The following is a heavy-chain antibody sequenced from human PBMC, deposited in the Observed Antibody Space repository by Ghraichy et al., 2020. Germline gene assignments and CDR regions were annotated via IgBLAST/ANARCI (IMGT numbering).Heavy chain of an antibody. CDR1: GLIFSSYA. J-gene: IGHJ4*02. Sequence: GGSLRLSCSASGLIFSSYAMGWVRQAPGKGLEWVSGISGGGDNTYYADSLKGRFTISRDNSKNTLYLQMNSLRVEDTAIYYCAKEDVVAATPDYLGQGTLGTVSS. CDR3: AKEDVVAATPDY. V-gene: IGHV3-23*01. D-gene: IGHD2-15*01. CDR2: ISGGGDNT.